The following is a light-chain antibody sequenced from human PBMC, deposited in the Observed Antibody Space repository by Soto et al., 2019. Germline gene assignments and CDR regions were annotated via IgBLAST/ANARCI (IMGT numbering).Light chain of an antibody. CDR3: QQYENLPT. CDR2: DAS. V-gene: IGKV1-33*01. CDR1: RNINNY. J-gene: IGKJ5*01. Sequence: DIQMTQSPSSLSASVGDRVTITCQASRNINNYLNWYQQKPGRAPKLLIYDASNLEAGVPSRFRGSGSGTDFTFTISRLQPEDIATYYCQQYENLPTFGQGTRLETK.